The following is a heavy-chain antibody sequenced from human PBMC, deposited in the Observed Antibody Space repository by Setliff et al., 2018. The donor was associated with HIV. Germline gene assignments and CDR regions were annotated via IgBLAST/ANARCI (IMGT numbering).Heavy chain of an antibody. D-gene: IGHD6-13*01. CDR2: IYYSGST. CDR1: GGSVSSSSYY. CDR3: ARHRDPPGTSWIYYYYYMDL. V-gene: IGHV4-39*01. J-gene: IGHJ6*03. Sequence: SETLSLTCTVSGGSVSSSSYYWGWIRQPPGKGLEWIGSIYYSGSTYYNPSLSSRLTISVDTSKNHVSLRLSSVTAADTGVYYCARHRDPPGTSWIYYYYYMDLWGEGTTVTVSS.